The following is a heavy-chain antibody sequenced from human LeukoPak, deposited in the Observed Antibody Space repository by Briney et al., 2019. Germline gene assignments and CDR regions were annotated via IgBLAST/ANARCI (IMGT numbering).Heavy chain of an antibody. D-gene: IGHD6-13*01. CDR3: TRDGAVAAAVGWFDP. CDR2: IKQDGSEK. V-gene: IGHV3-7*01. Sequence: GGSLRLSCAASGFTFSSYWMSWVRQAPGKGLEWVANIKQDGSEKYYVDSVKGRFTISRDNAKNSLYLQMNSLRAEDTAVYYCTRDGAVAAAVGWFDPWGQGTLVTVSS. J-gene: IGHJ5*02. CDR1: GFTFSSYW.